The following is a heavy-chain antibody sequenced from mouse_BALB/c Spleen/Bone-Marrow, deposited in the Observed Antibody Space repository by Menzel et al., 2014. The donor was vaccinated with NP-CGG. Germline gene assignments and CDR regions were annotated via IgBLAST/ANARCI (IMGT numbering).Heavy chain of an antibody. CDR1: GFTFNTYA. CDR2: IRSKSKNYAT. J-gene: IGHJ4*01. V-gene: IGHV10-1*02. Sequence: EVQGVESGGGLVQPKGSLKLSCAASGFTFNTYAMNWVRQAPGKGLEWVARIRSKSKNYATYYADSVKDRFTISRDDSQNMLYLQMNKVKTEDTAMYYCVRHGFYGMDYRGQGTSVTVSS. CDR3: VRHGFYGMDY.